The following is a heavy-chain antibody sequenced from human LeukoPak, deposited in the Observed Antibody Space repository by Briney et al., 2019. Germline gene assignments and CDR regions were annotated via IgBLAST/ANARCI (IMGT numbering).Heavy chain of an antibody. Sequence: GGSLRLSCAASGFTFDDYAMHWVRQAPGKGLGWVSGISWNSGSIGYADSVKGRFTISRDNAKNSLYLQMNSLRAEDTALYYCAKDSGPVSSSSDYWGQGTLVTVSS. J-gene: IGHJ4*02. CDR2: ISWNSGSI. D-gene: IGHD6-13*01. CDR1: GFTFDDYA. V-gene: IGHV3-9*01. CDR3: AKDSGPVSSSSDY.